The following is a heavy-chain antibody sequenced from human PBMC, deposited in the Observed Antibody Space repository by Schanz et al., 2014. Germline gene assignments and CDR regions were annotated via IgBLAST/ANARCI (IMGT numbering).Heavy chain of an antibody. D-gene: IGHD1-26*01. CDR3: TRDRAYHSFDY. CDR1: GFTFSNYV. CDR2: ITYNGDST. J-gene: IGHJ4*02. V-gene: IGHV3-23*04. Sequence: EVVLVESGGASVQPGGSLRLSCAASGFTFSNYVMDWVRQAPGTGLEWVASITYNGDSTYYTDSVKGRFTISRDNARNSLYLQMTSLRAEDTALYYCTRDRAYHSFDYWGQGTLVTVSS.